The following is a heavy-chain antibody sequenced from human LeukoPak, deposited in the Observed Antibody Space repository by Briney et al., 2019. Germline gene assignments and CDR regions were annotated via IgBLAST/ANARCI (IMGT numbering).Heavy chain of an antibody. J-gene: IGHJ4*02. Sequence: PGGSLRPSCAASGFTISSQAMSWVRQAPGKGLECVSTIGISDVDRHYADSVKGRFTISRDNSKNTLYLQMNSLRADDTAVYYCAKDAPGAGGFDYWGQGTLVTVSS. V-gene: IGHV3-23*01. CDR2: IGISDVDR. CDR3: AKDAPGAGGFDY. CDR1: GFTISSQA. D-gene: IGHD1-14*01.